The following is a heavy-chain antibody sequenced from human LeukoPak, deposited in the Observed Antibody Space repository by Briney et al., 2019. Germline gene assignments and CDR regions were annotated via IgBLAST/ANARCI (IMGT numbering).Heavy chain of an antibody. CDR3: ANRIEAIQLWPVDY. J-gene: IGHJ4*02. Sequence: GGSLRLSCAASGFTFSSYAMSWVRQAPGKGLEWVPAISGSGGSTYYADSVKGRFTISRDNSKNTLYLQMNILRAEDTAVYYWANRIEAIQLWPVDYWGQGTLVTVS. V-gene: IGHV3-23*01. CDR2: ISGSGGST. D-gene: IGHD5-18*01. CDR1: GFTFSSYA.